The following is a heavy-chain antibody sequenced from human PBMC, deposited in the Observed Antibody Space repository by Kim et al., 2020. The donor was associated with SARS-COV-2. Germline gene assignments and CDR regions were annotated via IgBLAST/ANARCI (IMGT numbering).Heavy chain of an antibody. CDR3: VRDRMGGAFV. J-gene: IGHJ3*01. D-gene: IGHD2-21*01. CDR2: TI. V-gene: IGHV3-48*02. Sequence: TIYYADSVEGRFTISRDNAKNSLFLPMNSLRDEDTALYYCVRDRMGGAFVWGQGTMVTVSS.